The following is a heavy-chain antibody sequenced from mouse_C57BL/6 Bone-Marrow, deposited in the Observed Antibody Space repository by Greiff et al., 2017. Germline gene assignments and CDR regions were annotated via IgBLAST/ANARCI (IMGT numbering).Heavy chain of an antibody. J-gene: IGHJ3*01. CDR1: GYTFTAYE. CDR2: IDPETGGT. V-gene: IGHV1-15*01. Sequence: QVQLQQSGAELVRPGASVTLSCNVSGYTFTAYEMNWVKQTPVPGLEWIGAIDPETGGTAYNQKFKGKAILTADKSSSTAYMELRSLTSEDSAVYYCFLCANWGQGTLVTVSA. CDR3: FLCAN.